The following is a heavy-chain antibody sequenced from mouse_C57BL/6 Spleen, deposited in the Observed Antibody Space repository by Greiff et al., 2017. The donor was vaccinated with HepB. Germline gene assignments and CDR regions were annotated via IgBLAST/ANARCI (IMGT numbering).Heavy chain of an antibody. J-gene: IGHJ2*01. CDR1: GFTFSDYG. Sequence: VQLKESGGGLVKPGGSLKLSCAASGFTFSDYGMHWVRQAPEKGLEWVAYISSGSSTIYYADTVKGRFTIARDNAKNTLFLQMTSLRSEDTAMYYCAKSNPYYYGSSFDYWGQGTTLTVSS. D-gene: IGHD1-1*01. CDR2: ISSGSSTI. V-gene: IGHV5-17*01. CDR3: AKSNPYYYGSSFDY.